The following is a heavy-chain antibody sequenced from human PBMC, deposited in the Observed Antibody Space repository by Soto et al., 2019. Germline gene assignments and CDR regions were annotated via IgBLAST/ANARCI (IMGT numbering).Heavy chain of an antibody. V-gene: IGHV5-51*01. CDR3: ARRTFCSSANCQDTTAAGGAYYYMDV. Sequence: PGELLKISCKGSGYALNSSWFAWERQMHGKGLEWMGIIYPADSDTRYSPSFQGQVTISADKSLSTAYLQWSSLKASDTAIYYCARRTFCSSANCQDTTAAGGAYYYMDVWGTGTTVTVSS. CDR1: GYALNSSW. J-gene: IGHJ6*03. D-gene: IGHD2-2*01. CDR2: IYPADSDT.